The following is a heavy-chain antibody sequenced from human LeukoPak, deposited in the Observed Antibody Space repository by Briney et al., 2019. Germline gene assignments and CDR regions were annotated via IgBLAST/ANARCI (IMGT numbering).Heavy chain of an antibody. CDR3: AKDRDIVVVPAAMGLFDY. J-gene: IGHJ4*02. V-gene: IGHV3-23*01. D-gene: IGHD2-2*01. CDR1: GFTFSDSC. Sequence: GGSLRLSCAASGFTFSDSCMSWVRQAPGKGLEWVSAISGSGGSTYYADSVKGRFTISRANSKNTLYLQMNSLRAEDTAVYYCAKDRDIVVVPAAMGLFDYWGQGTLVTVSS. CDR2: ISGSGGST.